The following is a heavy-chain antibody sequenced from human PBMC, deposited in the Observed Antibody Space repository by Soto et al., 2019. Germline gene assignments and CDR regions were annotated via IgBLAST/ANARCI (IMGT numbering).Heavy chain of an antibody. Sequence: ASVKVSCKASGYTFTSYGISWVRQAPGQGLEWMGWISAYNGNTNYAQKLRGRVTMTTDTSTSTAYMELRSLRSDDTAVYYCAGAPRGGPFDYWGQGTLVTVSS. CDR3: AGAPRGGPFDY. D-gene: IGHD3-10*01. V-gene: IGHV1-18*01. J-gene: IGHJ4*02. CDR1: GYTFTSYG. CDR2: ISAYNGNT.